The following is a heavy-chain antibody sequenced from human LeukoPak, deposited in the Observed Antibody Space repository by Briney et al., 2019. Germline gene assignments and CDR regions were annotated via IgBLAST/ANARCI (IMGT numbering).Heavy chain of an antibody. D-gene: IGHD2-2*01. CDR3: AKERYCSSTSCRPDY. CDR2: ISYDGSNK. CDR1: GFTFSSYG. Sequence: GGSLRLSCAASGFTFSSYGMHWVRQAPGKGLEWVAVISYDGSNKYYADSVKGRFTISRDNSKNTLYLQMNSLRAEDTAVYYCAKERYCSSTSCRPDYWGQGTLATVSS. V-gene: IGHV3-30*18. J-gene: IGHJ4*02.